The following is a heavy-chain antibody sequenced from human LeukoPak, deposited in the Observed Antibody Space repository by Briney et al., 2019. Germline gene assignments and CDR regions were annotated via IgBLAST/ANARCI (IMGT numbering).Heavy chain of an antibody. Sequence: GGSLTLSCAASGFTFSSYWMSWVRQAPGEGLEWVANIKQDGSEKYYVDSVKGRFAISRDNAKNSLYLQMKSLRAEDTAVYYCARDRSSSGYYESNWLDPWGQGTLVTVSS. CDR2: IKQDGSEK. D-gene: IGHD3-22*01. V-gene: IGHV3-7*01. CDR1: GFTFSSYW. CDR3: ARDRSSSGYYESNWLDP. J-gene: IGHJ5*02.